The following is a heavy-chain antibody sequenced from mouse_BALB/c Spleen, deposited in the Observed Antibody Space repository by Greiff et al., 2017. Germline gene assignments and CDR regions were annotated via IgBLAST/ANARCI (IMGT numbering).Heavy chain of an antibody. CDR1: GFTFSSSY. V-gene: IGHV1-66*01. CDR3: ARTLYYYGSSYEYFDY. Sequence: VQLVESGAELVKPGASVKLSCKTSGFTFSSSYISWLKQKPGQSLEWIAWIYAGTGGTSYNQKFTGKAQLTVDTSSSTAYMQFSSLTTEDSAIYYCARTLYYYGSSYEYFDYWGQGTTLTVSS. J-gene: IGHJ2*01. D-gene: IGHD1-1*01. CDR2: IYAGTGGT.